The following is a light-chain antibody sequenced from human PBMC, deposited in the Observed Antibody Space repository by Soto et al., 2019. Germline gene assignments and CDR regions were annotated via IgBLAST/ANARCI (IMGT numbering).Light chain of an antibody. V-gene: IGKV1-5*03. CDR1: QSIDDW. CDR3: QHPKRYPPT. J-gene: IGKJ1*01. CDR2: KAS. Sequence: DIQMTQSPSTLSASVGDRVTITCRASQSIDDWLVWYQQKPGEAPKLLIHKASILESGVPSRFSGSGSGTKFTLTLSHPQPDYFSTYYCQHPKRYPPTFGQGTKVEIK.